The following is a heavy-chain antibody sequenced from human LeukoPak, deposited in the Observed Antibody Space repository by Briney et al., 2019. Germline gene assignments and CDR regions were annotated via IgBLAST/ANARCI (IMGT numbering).Heavy chain of an antibody. Sequence: ASVKVSCKASGYTFTSYYMHWVRQAPGQGLEWMGIINPSGGSTSYAQKFQGRVTMTRDMSTSTVYMELSSLRSEDTAVYYCARVSPGLYYYMDVWGQGTTVTVSS. J-gene: IGHJ6*03. CDR3: ARVSPGLYYYMDV. CDR1: GYTFTSYY. D-gene: IGHD2/OR15-2a*01. V-gene: IGHV1-46*01. CDR2: INPSGGST.